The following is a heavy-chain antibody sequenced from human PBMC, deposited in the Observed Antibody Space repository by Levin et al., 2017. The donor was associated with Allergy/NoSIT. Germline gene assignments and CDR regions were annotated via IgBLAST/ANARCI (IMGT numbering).Heavy chain of an antibody. Sequence: GGSLRLSCAASGFTFSSYSMNWVRQAPGRGLEWLSYIDSSSPTIYYADSVKGRFTISRDNAKNSLYLQMNSLRAEDTAVYYCTITIFGVVTGGYWGQGTLVTVSS. D-gene: IGHD3-3*01. J-gene: IGHJ4*02. CDR2: IDSSSPTI. CDR3: TITIFGVVTGGY. CDR1: GFTFSSYS. V-gene: IGHV3-48*01.